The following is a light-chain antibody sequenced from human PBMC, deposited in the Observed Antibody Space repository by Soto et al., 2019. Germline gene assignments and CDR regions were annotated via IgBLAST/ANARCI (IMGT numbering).Light chain of an antibody. V-gene: IGKV1-17*01. CDR2: SAS. CDR3: QQLNSYPLT. Sequence: DIQMTQSPSSLSASVGDRVTITCRASQSITTYLNWYQQKPGKAPNLLIYSASSLQSGVPSRFSGSGSGTEFTLTISSLQPEDFATYYCQQLNSYPLTFGPGTKVDIK. J-gene: IGKJ3*01. CDR1: QSITTY.